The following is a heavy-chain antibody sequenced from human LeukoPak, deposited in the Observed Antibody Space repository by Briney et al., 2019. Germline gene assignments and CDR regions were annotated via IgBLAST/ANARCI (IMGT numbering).Heavy chain of an antibody. V-gene: IGHV1-69*06. CDR2: IIPIFGTA. Sequence: GASVKVSCKASGGTFSSYAISWVRQAPGQGLEWMGGIIPIFGTANYAQKFQGRLTITAYTCTSTAYMELSSLRSEDTAVYYCARGRWLRPYYYYGMDVWGKGTTVTASS. CDR3: ARGRWLRPYYYYGMDV. J-gene: IGHJ6*04. D-gene: IGHD5-12*01. CDR1: GGTFSSYA.